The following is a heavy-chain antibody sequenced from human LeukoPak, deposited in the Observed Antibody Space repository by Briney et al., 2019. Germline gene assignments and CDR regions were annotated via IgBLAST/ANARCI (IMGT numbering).Heavy chain of an antibody. Sequence: ASVTVSCKASGYTFTGYYMHWVRQAPGQGLEWMGWINPNSGGTNYAQKFQGRVTMTRDTPISTAYMELSRLRSDDTAVYYCAREGAMAGAFDIWGQGTMVTVSS. V-gene: IGHV1-2*02. CDR3: AREGAMAGAFDI. CDR1: GYTFTGYY. D-gene: IGHD5-24*01. J-gene: IGHJ3*02. CDR2: INPNSGGT.